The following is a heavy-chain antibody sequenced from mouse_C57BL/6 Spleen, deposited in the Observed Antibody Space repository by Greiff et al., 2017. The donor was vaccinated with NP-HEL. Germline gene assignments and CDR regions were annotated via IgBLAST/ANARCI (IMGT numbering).Heavy chain of an antibody. CDR1: GFTFSSYA. J-gene: IGHJ4*01. CDR3: ARDPYYYGSSPYAMDY. V-gene: IGHV5-4*01. D-gene: IGHD1-1*01. CDR2: ISDGGSYT. Sequence: EVQRVESGGGLVKPGGSLKLSCAASGFTFSSYAMSWVRQTPEKRLEWVATISDGGSYTYYPDNVKGRFTISRDNAKNNLYLQMSHLKSEDTAMYYCARDPYYYGSSPYAMDYWGQGTSVTVSS.